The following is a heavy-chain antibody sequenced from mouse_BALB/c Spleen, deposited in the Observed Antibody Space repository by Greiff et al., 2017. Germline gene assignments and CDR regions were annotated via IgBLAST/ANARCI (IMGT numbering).Heavy chain of an antibody. CDR1: GYSFTGYT. CDR3: ARDYDYDGDYAMDY. D-gene: IGHD2-4*01. CDR2: INPYNGGT. J-gene: IGHJ4*01. Sequence: LMEPGASMKISCKASGYSFTGYTMNWVKQSHGKNLEWIGLINPYNGGTSYNQKFKGKATLTVDKSSSTAYMELLSLTSEDSSVYYCARDYDYDGDYAMDYWGQGTSVTVSS. V-gene: IGHV1-26*01.